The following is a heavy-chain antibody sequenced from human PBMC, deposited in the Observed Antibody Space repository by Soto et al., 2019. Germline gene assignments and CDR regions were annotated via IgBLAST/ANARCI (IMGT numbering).Heavy chain of an antibody. D-gene: IGHD3-10*01. CDR2: IYYSGST. CDR3: ASYYGSGIRMAIGY. J-gene: IGHJ4*02. CDR1: GGSISSGDYY. Sequence: PSETLSLTCTVSGGSISSGDYYWSWIRQPPGEGLEWIGYIYYSGSTYYNPSLKSRVTISVDTSKNQFSLKLSSVTAADTAVYYCASYYGSGIRMAIGYWGQGTLVTVS. V-gene: IGHV4-30-4*01.